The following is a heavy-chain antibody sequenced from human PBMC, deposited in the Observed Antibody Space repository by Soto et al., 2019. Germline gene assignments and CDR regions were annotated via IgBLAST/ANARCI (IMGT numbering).Heavy chain of an antibody. CDR3: GRDPPPNVVVTGIWHWYFDL. CDR2: ISYDGSNK. J-gene: IGHJ2*01. V-gene: IGHV3-30-3*01. Sequence: QVQLVESGGGVVQPGRSLRLSCAASGFTFSSYAMHWVRQAPGKGLEWVAVISYDGSNKYYADSVKGRFTISRDNSKNPLKLQMSRMRAEETAVYYCGRDPPPNVVVTGIWHWYFDLWGRGTLVTVSS. D-gene: IGHD2-21*02. CDR1: GFTFSSYA.